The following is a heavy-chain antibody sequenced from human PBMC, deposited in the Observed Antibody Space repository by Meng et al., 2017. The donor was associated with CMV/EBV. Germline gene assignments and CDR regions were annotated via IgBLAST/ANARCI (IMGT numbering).Heavy chain of an antibody. CDR1: GFTFDDYA. D-gene: IGHD2-2*02. CDR2: ISWNSGSI. Sequence: SLKISCAASGFTFDDYAMHWVRQAPGKGLEWVSGISWNSGSIGCADSVKGRFTISRDNAKNSLYLQMNSLRAEDTALYYCAKDNNLHIVVVPAAISHYYYYGMDVWGQGTTVTVSS. V-gene: IGHV3-9*01. J-gene: IGHJ6*02. CDR3: AKDNNLHIVVVPAAISHYYYYGMDV.